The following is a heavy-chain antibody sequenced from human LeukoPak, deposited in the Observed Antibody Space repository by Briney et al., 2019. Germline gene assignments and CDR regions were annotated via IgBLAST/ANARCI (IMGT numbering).Heavy chain of an antibody. CDR3: ARGKYDSNGYYLDY. CDR1: GGSFSGYY. V-gene: IGHV4-34*01. Sequence: PSETLSLTCAVYGGSFSGYYWSWIRQPPGKGLEWTGEINHSGNINYNPSLESRVTISEDTSKNQFSLKLSSVTAADTAVYYCARGKYDSNGYYLDYWGQGTLVTVSS. CDR2: INHSGNI. J-gene: IGHJ4*02. D-gene: IGHD3-22*01.